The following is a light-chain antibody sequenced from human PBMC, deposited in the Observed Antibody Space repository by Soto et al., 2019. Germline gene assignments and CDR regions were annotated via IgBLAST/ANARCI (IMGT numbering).Light chain of an antibody. CDR2: GAS. J-gene: IGKJ5*01. Sequence: EIVLTQSPGTLSLSPGERATLCCRASQSVSSSYLAWYQQKPGQAPRLLIYGASSRATGIPDRFSGSGSGTDFALTISRLEPEDFAVYYCQQYGSSPRGTFGQGTRREIK. V-gene: IGKV3-20*01. CDR1: QSVSSSY. CDR3: QQYGSSPRGT.